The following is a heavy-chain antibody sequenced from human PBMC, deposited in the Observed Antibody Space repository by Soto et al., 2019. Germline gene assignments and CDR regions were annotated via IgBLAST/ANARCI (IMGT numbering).Heavy chain of an antibody. V-gene: IGHV1-18*01. CDR1: GYTFTSYG. D-gene: IGHD6-19*01. CDR2: ISAYNGNT. CDR3: ARAGGRYDGTAPNDY. J-gene: IGHJ4*02. Sequence: ASVKVSCRASGYTFTSYGISWVRQAPGQGLEWMGGISAYNGNTNYAQKLQGRVTMTTDTSTSTAYMELRSLRSDDTAVYYCARAGGRYDGTAPNDYWGQGTPVTVSS.